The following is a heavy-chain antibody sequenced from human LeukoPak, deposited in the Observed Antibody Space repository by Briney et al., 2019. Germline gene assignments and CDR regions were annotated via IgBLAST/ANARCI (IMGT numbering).Heavy chain of an antibody. D-gene: IGHD3-16*01. J-gene: IGHJ4*02. CDR1: GFTFGDYA. Sequence: PGGSLRLSCTASGFTFGDYAMSWVRQAPRKGLEWVGFIRSKAYGGTTEYAASVKGRFTISRDDSKSIAYLQMNSLKTEDTAVYYCTRDSGEGGGFDYWGQGTLVTVSS. CDR3: TRDSGEGGGFDY. V-gene: IGHV3-49*04. CDR2: IRSKAYGGTT.